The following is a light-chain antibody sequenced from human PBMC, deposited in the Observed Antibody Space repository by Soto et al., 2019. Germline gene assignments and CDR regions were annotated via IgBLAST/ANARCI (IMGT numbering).Light chain of an antibody. CDR3: AAWDDSLNVLV. CDR2: KDS. J-gene: IGLJ2*01. CDR1: SSNIGTNT. Sequence: QSVLTQPPSASGTPGQRVTISCFGSSSNIGTNTVHWYQQLSGTAPKLLIYKDSERPSGVPDRVSGSKSGTSASLAISGLQSEDEAEYYCAAWDDSLNVLVFGGGTKLTVL. V-gene: IGLV1-44*01.